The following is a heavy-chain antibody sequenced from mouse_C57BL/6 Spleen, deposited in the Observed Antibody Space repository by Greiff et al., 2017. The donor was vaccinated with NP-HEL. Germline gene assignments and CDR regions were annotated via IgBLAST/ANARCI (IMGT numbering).Heavy chain of an antibody. Sequence: LQQSGASVKISCKASGYAFSSYWMNWVKQRPGKGLEWIGQIYPGDGDTNYNGKFKGKATLTADKSSSTAYMQLSSLTSEDSAVYFCARGSWDYGSSSDYWGQGTTLTVSS. D-gene: IGHD1-1*01. J-gene: IGHJ2*01. CDR3: ARGSWDYGSSSDY. V-gene: IGHV1-80*01. CDR2: IYPGDGDT. CDR1: GYAFSSYW.